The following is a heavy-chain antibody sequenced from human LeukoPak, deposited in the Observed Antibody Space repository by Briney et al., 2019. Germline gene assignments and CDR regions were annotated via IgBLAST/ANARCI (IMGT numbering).Heavy chain of an antibody. V-gene: IGHV3-23*01. D-gene: IGHD5-18*01. Sequence: GGTLRLSCAASGFTFSSYGMSWVRQAPGKGLEGVSAINGGGGNTYYADFVKGRFTISRDNSKNTLYLQMNSLRAEDTALYYCAKKGGYSYGDPFDFWGQGTLVTVSS. J-gene: IGHJ4*02. CDR3: AKKGGYSYGDPFDF. CDR2: INGGGGNT. CDR1: GFTFSSYG.